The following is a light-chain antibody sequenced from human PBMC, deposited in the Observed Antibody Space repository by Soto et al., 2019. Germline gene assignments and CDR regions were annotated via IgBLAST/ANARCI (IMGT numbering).Light chain of an antibody. CDR3: QQFGSSQWT. V-gene: IGKV3-20*01. J-gene: IGKJ1*01. Sequence: EIVLTQSPGTLSLSPGERAILSCRASQSVSSYLAWYQQKPGQAPRLLIYGAARRATGIPDRFSGSGSGTDLTIAISRLEPEDFAVYYCQQFGSSQWTFGQGTKVEIK. CDR1: QSVSSY. CDR2: GAA.